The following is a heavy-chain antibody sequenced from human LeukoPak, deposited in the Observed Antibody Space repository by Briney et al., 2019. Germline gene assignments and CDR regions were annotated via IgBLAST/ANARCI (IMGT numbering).Heavy chain of an antibody. V-gene: IGHV3-74*01. CDR2: INDDGSFR. CDR3: ARVSGPGMNEYYHL. J-gene: IGHJ1*01. CDR1: GITFSGAW. Sequence: PGGSLRLSCAASGITFSGAWMHWVRQAPGKGLVWGSRINDDGSFRRYANSVKGRFTISRDNAKNTLFLQMDSLRAEGTAVYYCARVSGPGMNEYYHLWGQGTLVTVSS. D-gene: IGHD3-10*01.